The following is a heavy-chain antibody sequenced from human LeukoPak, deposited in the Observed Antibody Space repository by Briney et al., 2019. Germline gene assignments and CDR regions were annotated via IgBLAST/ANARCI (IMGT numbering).Heavy chain of an antibody. D-gene: IGHD4-23*01. CDR1: GFTFSNYE. V-gene: IGHV3-48*03. Sequence: GSLTLSCAASGFTFSNYEMHWVRQAPGKGLEWVSYISSSGRTMYYTYSVKGRFTISRDNAENSLYLQMNSLRAEDTAVYYCARDGNSYYYYYMDVWGKGTTVTISS. J-gene: IGHJ6*03. CDR3: ARDGNSYYYYYMDV. CDR2: ISSSGRTM.